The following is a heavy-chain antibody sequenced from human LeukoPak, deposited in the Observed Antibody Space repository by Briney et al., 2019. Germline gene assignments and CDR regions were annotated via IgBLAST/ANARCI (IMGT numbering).Heavy chain of an antibody. CDR2: IYYSGST. CDR1: GGSISSSSYY. CDR3: ARSCCGGAAAGWFDP. V-gene: IGHV4-39*01. Sequence: PSETLSLTCTFSGGSISSSSYYWGWIRQPPGKGLEWIGSIYYSGSTYYNPSPKSRVTISVDTSKNQFSLKLSSVTAVDTAVYYCARSCCGGAAAGWFDPWGQGTLVTVSS. J-gene: IGHJ5*02. D-gene: IGHD2-21*01.